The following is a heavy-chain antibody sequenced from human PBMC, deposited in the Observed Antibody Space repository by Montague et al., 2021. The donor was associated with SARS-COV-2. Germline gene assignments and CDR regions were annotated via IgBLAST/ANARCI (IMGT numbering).Heavy chain of an antibody. CDR3: SSGSGDYYSPFDY. V-gene: IGHV4-4*07. CDR2: IYSNEGT. D-gene: IGHD2-15*01. J-gene: IGHJ4*02. Sequence: SETLSLTCSVSGGSISSYYWSWIRQPAGKALELIWLIYSNEGTTSDPSLKSRVTMSVDTSKNQFSLTMTSVSAAATAVYYCSSGSGDYYSPFDYWGQGNRVTVSS. CDR1: GGSISSYY.